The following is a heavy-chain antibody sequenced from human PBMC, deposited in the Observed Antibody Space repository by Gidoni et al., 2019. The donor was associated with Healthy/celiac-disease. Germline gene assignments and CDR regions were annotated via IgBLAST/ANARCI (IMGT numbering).Heavy chain of an antibody. CDR3: AKVSSSSGHWFDP. Sequence: QVQLVESGGGVVQPGRSLRLSCAASGFTFSSYGMHWVRQAPGKGLEWVAVISYDGSNKYYADSVKGRFTISRDNSKNTLYLQMNSLRAEDTAVYYCAKVSSSSGHWFDPWGQGTLVTVSS. CDR1: GFTFSSYG. CDR2: ISYDGSNK. V-gene: IGHV3-30*18. J-gene: IGHJ5*02. D-gene: IGHD6-6*01.